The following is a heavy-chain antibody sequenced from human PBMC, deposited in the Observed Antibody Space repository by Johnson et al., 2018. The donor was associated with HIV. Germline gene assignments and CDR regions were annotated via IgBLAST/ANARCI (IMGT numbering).Heavy chain of an antibody. CDR2: ISSSGSTI. CDR3: AKDLGWNGGAFDI. J-gene: IGHJ3*02. V-gene: IGHV3-48*03. CDR1: GFTFSSYA. Sequence: VQLVESGGGLVQPGGSLRLSCAASGFTFSSYAMSWIRQAPGKGLEWVSYISSSGSTIYYADSVKGRFTISRDNAKKSLYLQMNSLRAEDTAFYYCAKDLGWNGGAFDIWGQGTMVTVSS. D-gene: IGHD1-1*01.